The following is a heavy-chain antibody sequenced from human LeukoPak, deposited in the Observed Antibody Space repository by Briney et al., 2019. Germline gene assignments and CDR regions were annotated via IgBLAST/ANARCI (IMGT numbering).Heavy chain of an antibody. J-gene: IGHJ4*02. CDR1: GFTFSGYY. Sequence: GGSLRLSCAASGFTFSGYYMSWIRQAPGKGLEWVSYISSSGSTIYYADSVRGRFTISRDNAKNSLYLQMNSLRAEDTAVYYCARDGVSYPFDYWGQGTLVTVSS. CDR3: ARDGVSYPFDY. V-gene: IGHV3-11*01. CDR2: ISSSGSTI. D-gene: IGHD3-16*01.